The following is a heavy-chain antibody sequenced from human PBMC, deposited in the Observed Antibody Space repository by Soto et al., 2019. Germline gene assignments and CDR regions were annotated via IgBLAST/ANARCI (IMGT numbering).Heavy chain of an antibody. V-gene: IGHV4-39*01. Sequence: QLQLQASGPGLVKPSETLSLTCTVSGGAISSSSYYWGWIRQPPGKGLEWIGSIYYRGSTYYNPSLKSRVTISVDTSKTQSSLKLSSVTAADTAVYYCARRFLEWFFDYWGQGTLVTVSS. CDR1: GGAISSSSYY. D-gene: IGHD3-3*01. CDR3: ARRFLEWFFDY. J-gene: IGHJ4*02. CDR2: IYYRGST.